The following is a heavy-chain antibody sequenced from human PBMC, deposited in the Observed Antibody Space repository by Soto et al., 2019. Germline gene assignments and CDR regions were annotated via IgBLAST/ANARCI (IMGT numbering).Heavy chain of an antibody. Sequence: QVQLQELGPGLVKPSQTLSLTCTVSGGSISSGGYYWSWIRQHPGKGLEWIGYIYYSGSTYYNPSLKSRVTISVDTSKNQFSLKLSSVTAADTAVYYCARDRSAAAGPYYYYGMDVWGQGTTVTVSS. D-gene: IGHD6-13*01. CDR1: GGSISSGGYY. CDR3: ARDRSAAAGPYYYYGMDV. CDR2: IYYSGST. V-gene: IGHV4-31*03. J-gene: IGHJ6*02.